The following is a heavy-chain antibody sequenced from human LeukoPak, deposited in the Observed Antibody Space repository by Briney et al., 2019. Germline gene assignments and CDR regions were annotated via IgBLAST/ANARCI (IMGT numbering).Heavy chain of an antibody. CDR3: AKEGSGSSWSSFDY. CDR2: VNSDGSST. J-gene: IGHJ4*02. D-gene: IGHD6-13*01. CDR1: GFTFSSYW. Sequence: GGSLRLSCAASGFTFSSYWMHWVRQAPGKGLVWVSRVNSDGSSTTYADSVKGRFTISRDNAKNTLYLQMNSLRAEDTAVYYCAKEGSGSSWSSFDYWGQGTLVTVSS. V-gene: IGHV3-74*01.